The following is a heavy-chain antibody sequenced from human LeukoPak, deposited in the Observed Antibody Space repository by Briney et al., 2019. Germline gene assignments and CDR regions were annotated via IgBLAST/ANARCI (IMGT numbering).Heavy chain of an antibody. J-gene: IGHJ4*02. CDR2: ISYDGSNK. CDR1: GFTFSSYA. Sequence: GRSLRLSCAASGFTFSSYAMHWVRQAPGKGLEWVAVISYDGSNKYYADSVKGRFTISRDNSKNTLYLQMNSLRAEDTAVYYCARDYCDYGDYEPLCYWGQGTLVTVSS. D-gene: IGHD4-17*01. CDR3: ARDYCDYGDYEPLCY. V-gene: IGHV3-30-3*01.